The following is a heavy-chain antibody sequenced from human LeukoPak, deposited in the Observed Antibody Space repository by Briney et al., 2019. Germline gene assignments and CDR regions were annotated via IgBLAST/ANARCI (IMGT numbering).Heavy chain of an antibody. CDR2: IYTSGST. CDR1: GGSISSGSYY. CDR3: AREYSGSYYLDY. V-gene: IGHV4-61*02. D-gene: IGHD1-26*01. Sequence: PSETLSLTCTVSGGSISSGSYYWSWIRQPAGKGLEWIGRIYTSGSTNYNPSLKSRVTISVDTSKNQFSLKLSSVTAADTAVYYCAREYSGSYYLDYWGQGTLVTVSS. J-gene: IGHJ4*02.